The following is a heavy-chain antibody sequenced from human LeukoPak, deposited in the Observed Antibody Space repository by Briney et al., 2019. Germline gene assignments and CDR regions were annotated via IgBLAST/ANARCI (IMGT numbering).Heavy chain of an antibody. Sequence: ESLKISCKGSGYSFTSYWIGWVRQMPGKGLEWMGIIYPGDSDTRYSPSFQGQVTISADKSISTAYLQWSSLKASDTAMYYCARVLMVRGVFDAFDIWGQGTMVTVSS. CDR1: GYSFTSYW. J-gene: IGHJ3*02. D-gene: IGHD3-10*01. CDR2: IYPGDSDT. V-gene: IGHV5-51*01. CDR3: ARVLMVRGVFDAFDI.